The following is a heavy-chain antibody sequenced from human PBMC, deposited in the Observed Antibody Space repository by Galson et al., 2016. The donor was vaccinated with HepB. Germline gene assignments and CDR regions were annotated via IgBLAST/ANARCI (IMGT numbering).Heavy chain of an antibody. CDR1: GGSISSTTNW. Sequence: LSLTCTVSGGSISSTTNWWSWVRQSPGQGLEWIGEIYHSGDTNYNPSLKSRVTISVDTSIYQFSLRLSSVTTADTAVYYCARSGGSAGMHWGQGTLVTVSS. J-gene: IGHJ1*01. CDR3: ARSGGSAGMH. V-gene: IGHV4-4*02. CDR2: IYHSGDT. D-gene: IGHD3-10*01.